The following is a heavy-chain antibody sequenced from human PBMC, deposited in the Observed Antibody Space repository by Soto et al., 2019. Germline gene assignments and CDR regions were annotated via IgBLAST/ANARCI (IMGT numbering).Heavy chain of an antibody. CDR1: GYTFTSYY. CDR3: ARGHYYGSGSYGTTYNWFDP. J-gene: IGHJ5*02. Sequence: ASVKVSCKASGYTFTSYYMHWVRQAPGQGLEWMGIINPSGGSTSYAQKFQGRVTMTRDTSTSTVYMELSSLRSEDTAVYYCARGHYYGSGSYGTTYNWFDPWGQGTLVTVSS. V-gene: IGHV1-46*03. CDR2: INPSGGST. D-gene: IGHD3-10*01.